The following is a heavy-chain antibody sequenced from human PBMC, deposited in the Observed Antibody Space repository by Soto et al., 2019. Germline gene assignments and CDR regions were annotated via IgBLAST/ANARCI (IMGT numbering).Heavy chain of an antibody. J-gene: IGHJ4*02. Sequence: KTSETLSLTCAVYGGSFSGYYWSWIRQPPGKGLEWIGEINHSGSTNYNPSLKSRVTISVDTSKNQFSLKLSSVTAADTAVYYCARGYYYDSSGYHYPFDYWGQGTLVTVSS. V-gene: IGHV4-34*01. CDR2: INHSGST. D-gene: IGHD3-22*01. CDR3: ARGYYYDSSGYHYPFDY. CDR1: GGSFSGYY.